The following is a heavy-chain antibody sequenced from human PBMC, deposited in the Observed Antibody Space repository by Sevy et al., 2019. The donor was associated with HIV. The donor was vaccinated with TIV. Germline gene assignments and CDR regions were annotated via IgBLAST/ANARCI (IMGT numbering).Heavy chain of an antibody. V-gene: IGHV5-51*01. J-gene: IGHJ4*02. Sequence: GESLKISCKGSGYTFTRYRIGWVRQLAGKGLEWMGFTHPVDSNTRYSPSFQDQVTISADKSISTAYLQWSSLKASDTAMYYCAIDRGITVVQGAFDYWGQGTLVTVSS. CDR3: AIDRGITVVQGAFDY. CDR1: GYTFTRYR. CDR2: THPVDSNT. D-gene: IGHD3-10*01.